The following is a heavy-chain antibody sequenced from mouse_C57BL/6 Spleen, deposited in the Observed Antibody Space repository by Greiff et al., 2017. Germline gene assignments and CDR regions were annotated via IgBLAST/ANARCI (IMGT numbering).Heavy chain of an antibody. D-gene: IGHD1-1*01. J-gene: IGHJ4*01. CDR2: LDPETGGT. CDR3: TNPYNYGRSYDAMDY. V-gene: IGHV1-15*01. Sequence: QVQLQQSGAELVRPGASVTLSCKASGYTFTDYEMHWVKQTPVHGLEWIGALDPETGGTAYTPQFKGKAILTADQSSTTAYMELRSLTSEDSAVYYCTNPYNYGRSYDAMDYWGQGTSVTVSS. CDR1: GYTFTDYE.